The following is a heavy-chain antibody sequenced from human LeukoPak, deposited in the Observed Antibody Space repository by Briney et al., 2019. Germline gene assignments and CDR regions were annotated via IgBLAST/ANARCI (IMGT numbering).Heavy chain of an antibody. D-gene: IGHD1-1*01. CDR2: IYPADTNT. CDR3: ATYNWGFYYFDY. V-gene: IGHV5-51*01. CDR1: GYSFTNYW. J-gene: IGHJ4*02. Sequence: GESLQISCKASGYSFTNYWIGWVRQMPGKGLEWMAIIYPADTNTRYSPSFQGQVTISADKSISTAYLQWSTLKASDTAMYYCATYNWGFYYFDYWGQGTLVTVSS.